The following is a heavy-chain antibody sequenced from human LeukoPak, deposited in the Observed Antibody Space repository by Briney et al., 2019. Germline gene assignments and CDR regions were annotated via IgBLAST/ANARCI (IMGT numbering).Heavy chain of an antibody. CDR2: IKQDGSDK. V-gene: IGHV3-7*01. J-gene: IGHJ5*02. CDR1: GFTFSSYW. D-gene: IGHD6-19*01. Sequence: PGGSLRLSCAASGFTFSSYWMSWVRQAPGKGLEWVANIKQDGSDKYYVDSVKGRFTISGDNAKNSVYLQMNSLRAEDTALYYCARAVAENWFDPWGQGTLVTVS. CDR3: ARAVAENWFDP.